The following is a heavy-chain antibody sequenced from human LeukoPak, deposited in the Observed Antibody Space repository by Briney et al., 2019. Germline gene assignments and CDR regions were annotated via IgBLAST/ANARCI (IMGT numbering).Heavy chain of an antibody. CDR3: ARQLWSYYGSGSYYKSYYFDY. Sequence: SETLSLTCTVSGGSISSSSYYWGWIRQPPGKGLEWIGSIYYSGSTYYNPSLKSRVTISVDTSKNQFSLKLSSVTAADTAVYYCARQLWSYYGSGSYYKSYYFDYWGQGTLVTVSS. J-gene: IGHJ4*02. CDR2: IYYSGST. CDR1: GGSISSSSYY. D-gene: IGHD3-10*01. V-gene: IGHV4-39*01.